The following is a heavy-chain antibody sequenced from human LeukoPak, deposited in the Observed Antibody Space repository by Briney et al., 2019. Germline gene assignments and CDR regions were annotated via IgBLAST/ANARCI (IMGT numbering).Heavy chain of an antibody. J-gene: IGHJ3*02. Sequence: GGSLRLSCAASGFTFSTYSMHWVRQAPGKGLEWVAVMSYDGSDKYYSDSVKGRFTISRDNAKNSLYLQMNSLRAEDTAVYYCARDVPLALYSSGWHRGLGAFDIWGQGTMVTVSS. CDR1: GFTFSTYS. V-gene: IGHV3-30-3*01. CDR3: ARDVPLALYSSGWHRGLGAFDI. CDR2: MSYDGSDK. D-gene: IGHD6-19*01.